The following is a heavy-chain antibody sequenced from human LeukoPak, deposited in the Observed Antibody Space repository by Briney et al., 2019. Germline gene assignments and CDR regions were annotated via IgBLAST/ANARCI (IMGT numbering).Heavy chain of an antibody. D-gene: IGHD1-7*01. CDR1: GFTFSSYW. CDR3: AREENYRGYYFDY. CDR2: IASDGSST. J-gene: IGHJ4*02. V-gene: IGHV3-74*01. Sequence: GGSLRLSCAASGFTFSSYWMNWVRQAPGKGLVWVSRIASDGSSTTYADSVKGRFSISRDNAKNTLYLQMNSLRVEDTAVYYCAREENYRGYYFDYWGQGTLVTVSS.